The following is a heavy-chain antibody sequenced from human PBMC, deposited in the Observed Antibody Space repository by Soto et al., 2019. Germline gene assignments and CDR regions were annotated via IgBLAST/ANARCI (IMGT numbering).Heavy chain of an antibody. CDR1: GYTFTGYY. J-gene: IGHJ3*02. CDR3: ARAFIAVAGETAFDI. Sequence: ASVEVSCKASGYTFTGYYMHWVRQAPGQGLEWMGWINPNSGGTNYAQKFQGRVTMTRDTSISTAYMELSRLRSDDTAVYYCARAFIAVAGETAFDIWGQGTMVTVSS. CDR2: INPNSGGT. D-gene: IGHD6-19*01. V-gene: IGHV1-2*02.